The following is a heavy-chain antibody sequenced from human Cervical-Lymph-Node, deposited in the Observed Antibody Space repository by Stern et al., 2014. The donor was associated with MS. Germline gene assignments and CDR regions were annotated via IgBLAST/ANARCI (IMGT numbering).Heavy chain of an antibody. CDR2: IWYDGSNE. J-gene: IGHJ4*02. Sequence: VQLLESGGGVVQPGTSLRLSCAAFGFTFSTHGMHWVRQAPGKGLERVAVIWYDGSNEAYASSVKGRVTISRDNSKNMLYLQMNSLRAEDTAVYYCVAYASGANINFWGQGTLVTVSS. V-gene: IGHV3-33*01. CDR1: GFTFSTHG. CDR3: VAYASGANINF. D-gene: IGHD2-2*01.